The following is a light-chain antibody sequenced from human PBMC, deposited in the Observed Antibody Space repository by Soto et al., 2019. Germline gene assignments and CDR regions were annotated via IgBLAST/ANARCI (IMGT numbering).Light chain of an antibody. CDR2: KNN. Sequence: QSVLTQPPSVSGAPGQTITMSCTGSGSNVGASYDVHWYQVLPGAGPRLLIYKNNNRPSGVPDRFSGSKSGTSASLAITGLRAEDEADYYCAAWDDSLTAVLFGGGTKLTVL. J-gene: IGLJ3*02. V-gene: IGLV1-40*01. CDR3: AAWDDSLTAVL. CDR1: GSNVGASYD.